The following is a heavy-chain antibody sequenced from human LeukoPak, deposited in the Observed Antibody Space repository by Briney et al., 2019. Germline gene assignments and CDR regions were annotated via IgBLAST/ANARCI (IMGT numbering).Heavy chain of an antibody. D-gene: IGHD4-11*01. CDR1: GYTFTSYD. CDR3: ARDDYSITRGLDY. Sequence: ASVKVSCKASGYTFTSYDINWVRQATGQGLEWMGWMNPNSGNTGYAQKFQGRVTMTRNTSISTAYMELSSLRAEDTAMYYCARDDYSITRGLDYWGQGTLVTVSS. V-gene: IGHV1-8*01. CDR2: MNPNSGNT. J-gene: IGHJ4*02.